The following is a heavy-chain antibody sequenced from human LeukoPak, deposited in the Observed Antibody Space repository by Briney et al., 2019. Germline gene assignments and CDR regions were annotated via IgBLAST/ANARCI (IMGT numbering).Heavy chain of an antibody. CDR1: GFTFSDYY. CDR3: AKVGSGWYGVDY. Sequence: GGSLRLSCAASGFTFSDYYMSWIRQAPGKGLEWLLCISSSGRTIYYADSLKGRFTISRDNSENTLYLQMNSLRSEDTAVYYCAKVGSGWYGVDYWGQGTLVTVSS. V-gene: IGHV3-11*04. CDR2: ISSSGRTI. J-gene: IGHJ4*02. D-gene: IGHD6-19*01.